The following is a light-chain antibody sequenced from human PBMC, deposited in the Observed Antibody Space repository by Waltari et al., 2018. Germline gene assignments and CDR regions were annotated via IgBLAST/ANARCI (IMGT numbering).Light chain of an antibody. CDR2: RND. Sequence: QSVLTQPPSASGTPGQRVTISCSGTSSNLGNNVVNWYQQVPGTAPKLLIYRNDPRPSAVPARSSSCKSGTAASLAISGLQSEDEAEYYCASWDDSLNGHWVFGGGTKVTVL. V-gene: IGLV1-44*01. CDR3: ASWDDSLNGHWV. CDR1: SSNLGNNV. J-gene: IGLJ3*02.